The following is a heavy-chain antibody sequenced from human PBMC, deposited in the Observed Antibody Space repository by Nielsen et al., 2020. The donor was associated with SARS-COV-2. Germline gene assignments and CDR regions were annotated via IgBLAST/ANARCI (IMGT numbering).Heavy chain of an antibody. Sequence: GESLKISCAASGFTFSSYSMNWVRQAPGKGLEWVSSISSSSSYIYYADSVKGRFTISRDNAKNSLYLQMSSLRVEDTGVYYCVRGGMTVAGPDDYWGQGTLVTVSS. CDR2: ISSSSSYI. CDR1: GFTFSSYS. CDR3: VRGGMTVAGPDDY. D-gene: IGHD6-19*01. J-gene: IGHJ4*02. V-gene: IGHV3-21*01.